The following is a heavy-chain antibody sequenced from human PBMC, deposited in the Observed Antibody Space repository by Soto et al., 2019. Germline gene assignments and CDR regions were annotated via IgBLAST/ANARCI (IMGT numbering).Heavy chain of an antibody. J-gene: IGHJ6*02. CDR1: GASITHYY. V-gene: IGHV4-4*08. Sequence: SETLSLTCAVSGASITHYYWNWIRQSPGKGLEWIVSFSSTGSTVYNPSLESRVTISLDTSKNQFSLKLSSVTAADTAVFYCARYFDWSYGMDVWGQGTTVTVSS. CDR3: ARYFDWSYGMDV. CDR2: FSSTGST. D-gene: IGHD3-9*01.